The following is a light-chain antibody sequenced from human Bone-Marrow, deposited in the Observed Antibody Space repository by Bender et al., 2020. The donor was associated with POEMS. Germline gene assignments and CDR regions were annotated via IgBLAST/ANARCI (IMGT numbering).Light chain of an antibody. J-gene: IGLJ2*01. CDR3: CSYGVNQRI. Sequence: QSALTQPPSASGSPGQSVTISCIGNNDNMGDYNYVSWYQHHPGKAPKVILFEVNKRPSGVPDRFSGSKSGNTASLTVSGLQADDEANYYCCSYGVNQRIFGGGTKLTVL. CDR2: EVN. V-gene: IGLV2-8*01. CDR1: NDNMGDYNY.